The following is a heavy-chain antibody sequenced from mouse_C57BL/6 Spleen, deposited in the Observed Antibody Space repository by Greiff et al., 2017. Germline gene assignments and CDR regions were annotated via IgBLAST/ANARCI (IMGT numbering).Heavy chain of an antibody. J-gene: IGHJ3*01. CDR2: NYPGDGDT. D-gene: IGHD2-4*01. Sequence: VQLQQSGPELVKPGASVKISCKASGYAFSSSWLNWVKQRPGKGLEWIGRNYPGDGDTNYNGKFKGKATLTADKSSSTAYMQLSSLTSEDSAVYFCARAGLRTWFAYWGQGTLVTVSA. V-gene: IGHV1-82*01. CDR3: ARAGLRTWFAY. CDR1: GYAFSSSW.